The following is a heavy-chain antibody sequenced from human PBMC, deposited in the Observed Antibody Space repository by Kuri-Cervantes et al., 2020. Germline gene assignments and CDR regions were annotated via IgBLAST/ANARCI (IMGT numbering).Heavy chain of an antibody. J-gene: IGHJ4*02. Sequence: GGSLRLSCAGSGFTFSDYYMSWIRQAPGKGLEWVGRIKSKTDGGTTDYAAPVKGRFTISRDDSKNTLYLQMNSLKTEDTAVYYCTTDLAVTTLDYWGQGTLVTVSS. D-gene: IGHD4-17*01. CDR1: GFTFSDYY. V-gene: IGHV3-15*01. CDR2: IKSKTDGGTT. CDR3: TTDLAVTTLDY.